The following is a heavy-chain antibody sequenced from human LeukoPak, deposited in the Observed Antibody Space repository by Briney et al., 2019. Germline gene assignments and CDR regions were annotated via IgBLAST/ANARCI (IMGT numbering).Heavy chain of an antibody. V-gene: IGHV3-64*01. CDR1: GSTFSSYA. J-gene: IGHJ6*03. Sequence: PGGSLRLSCAASGSTFSSYAMPWVRQAPGKGLEYVSAISSNGGSTYYANSVKGRFTISRDNSKNTLYLQMGSLRAEDMAVYYCARGDTAYYYYMDVWGKGTTVTVSS. CDR3: ARGDTAYYYYMDV. D-gene: IGHD5-18*01. CDR2: ISSNGGST.